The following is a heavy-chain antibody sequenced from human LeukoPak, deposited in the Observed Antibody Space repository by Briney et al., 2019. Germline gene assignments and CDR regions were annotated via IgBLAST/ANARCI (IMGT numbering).Heavy chain of an antibody. V-gene: IGHV3-21*06. D-gene: IGHD3-16*01. CDR2: ISSSSSYI. CDR1: GFTFSSYS. Sequence: GGSLRLSCAASGFTFSSYSMHWVRQAPGKGLEWVSSISSSSSYIYYADSVKGRFRISRDNAKSSLDLEMNSLRAEDTAVYYCARAMSTFGGVRNYFDSWGQGTLVTVSS. CDR3: ARAMSTFGGVRNYFDS. J-gene: IGHJ4*02.